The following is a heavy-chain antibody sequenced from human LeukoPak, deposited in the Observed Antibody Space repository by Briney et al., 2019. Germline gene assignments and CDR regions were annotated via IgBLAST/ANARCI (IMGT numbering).Heavy chain of an antibody. CDR1: GYTFTGFY. CDR3: ARAWYSGYDIDSGGWYPYYFDY. V-gene: IGHV1-69*05. J-gene: IGHJ4*02. D-gene: IGHD5-12*01. CDR2: IIPIFGTA. Sequence: ASVKVSCKASGYTFTGFYMNWVRQAPGQGLESMGGIIPIFGTANYAQKFQGRVTITTDESTSTAYMELSSLRSEDTAVYYCARAWYSGYDIDSGGWYPYYFDYWGQGTLVTVSS.